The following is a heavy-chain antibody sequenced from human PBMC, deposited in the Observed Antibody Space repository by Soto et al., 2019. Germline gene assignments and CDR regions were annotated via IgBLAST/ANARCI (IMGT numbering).Heavy chain of an antibody. CDR1: GGSISSGGYY. CDR2: IFYSGST. J-gene: IGHJ4*02. CDR3: ARSPEATVTAFDY. V-gene: IGHV4-31*03. Sequence: QVQLQESGPGLVKPSQTLSLTCTVSGGSISSGGYYWSWIRQHPGKGLEWFGYIFYSGSTYYNPSLKSRVTISVDTSKTQLSLKLSSVTAAETAVYYCARSPEATVTAFDYWGQGTLVTVSS. D-gene: IGHD4-17*01.